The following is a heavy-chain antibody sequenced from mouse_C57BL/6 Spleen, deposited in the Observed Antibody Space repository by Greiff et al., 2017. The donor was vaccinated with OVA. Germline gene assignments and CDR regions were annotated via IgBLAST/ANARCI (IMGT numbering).Heavy chain of an antibody. CDR2: IDPSDSET. Sequence: QVQLQQPGAELVRPGSSVKLSCKASGYTFTSYWMHWVKQRPIQGLEWIGNIDPSDSETHYNQKFKDKATLTVDKSSSTAYMQLSSLTSEDSAVYYCARGDYSNSAWFAYWGQGTLVTVSA. J-gene: IGHJ3*01. CDR3: ARGDYSNSAWFAY. V-gene: IGHV1-52*01. D-gene: IGHD2-5*01. CDR1: GYTFTSYW.